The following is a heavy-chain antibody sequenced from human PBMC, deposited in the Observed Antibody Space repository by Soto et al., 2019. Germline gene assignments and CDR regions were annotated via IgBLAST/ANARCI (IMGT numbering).Heavy chain of an antibody. CDR2: IDVGYRNT. V-gene: IGHV1-3*01. J-gene: IGHJ4*02. D-gene: IGHD2-2*01. CDR3: VRDLLNDQPPLLDY. CDR1: GYTFTDYA. Sequence: ASVKVSCKASGYTFTDYAIHWVRQAPGQRLEWMGWIDVGYRNTKYSEKFQGRVTFTGDTSASTAYMELGSLTSEDTAVYYCVRDLLNDQPPLLDYWGQGTLVTVSS.